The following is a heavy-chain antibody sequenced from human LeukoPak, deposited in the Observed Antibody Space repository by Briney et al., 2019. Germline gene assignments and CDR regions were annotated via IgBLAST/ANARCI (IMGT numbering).Heavy chain of an antibody. J-gene: IGHJ6*02. D-gene: IGHD3-10*01. Sequence: GGSLRLSCAASRFTFSSYWVSWVRQAPGKGLEWVANIKQDGSEKYYVDSVKGRFTISRDNAKNSLYLQMNSLRGEDTAVYYCARDLYSYGSGSYGVWGQGTTVTVSS. V-gene: IGHV3-7*03. CDR1: RFTFSSYW. CDR3: ARDLYSYGSGSYGV. CDR2: IKQDGSEK.